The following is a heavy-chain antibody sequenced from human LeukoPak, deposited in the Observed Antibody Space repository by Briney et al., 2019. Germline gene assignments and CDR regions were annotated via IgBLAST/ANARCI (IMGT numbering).Heavy chain of an antibody. CDR1: GGSISSGGYY. CDR2: IYYSGST. CDR3: ASTIGYCSGGSCYFYYGMDV. J-gene: IGHJ6*02. Sequence: PSETLSLTCTVSGGSISSGGYYWSWIRQHPGKGLEWIGYIYYSGSTYYNPSLKSRVTISVDTSKNQFSLKLSSVTAADTAVYYCASTIGYCSGGSCYFYYGMDVWGQGTTVTVSS. V-gene: IGHV4-31*03. D-gene: IGHD2-15*01.